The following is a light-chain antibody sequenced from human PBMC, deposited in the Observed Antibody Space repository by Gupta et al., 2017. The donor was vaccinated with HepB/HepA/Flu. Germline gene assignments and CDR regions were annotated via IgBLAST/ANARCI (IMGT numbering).Light chain of an antibody. CDR2: VAS. CDR3: HHSDSFPRI. J-gene: IGKJ2*02. V-gene: IGKV1-9*01. CDR1: QDISDY. Sequence: DIQLTQSPSLLSASVGDRVTSTCRASQDISDYLAWYQQKPGKAPKVLIYVASTLHGEVPSGFSGNGSGTEFTLTISRLQPEDFATYYCHHSDSFPRIFGLGTKVEIK.